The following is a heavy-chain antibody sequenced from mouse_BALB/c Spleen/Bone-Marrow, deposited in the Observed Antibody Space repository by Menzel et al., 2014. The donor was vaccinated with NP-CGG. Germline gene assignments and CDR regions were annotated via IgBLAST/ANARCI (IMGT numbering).Heavy chain of an antibody. CDR2: INPSSGYT. J-gene: IGHJ4*01. Sequence: QAQLQQSGAELARPGASVKMSCKASGYTFTSYTIHWVKQRPGQGLEWIGYINPSSGYTNYNQKFKDKATLTADTSSSTAYMQLSSLTSEDSAVYYCARGGLRLPYAMDYWGQGTSVTVSS. D-gene: IGHD1-2*01. V-gene: IGHV1-4*01. CDR3: ARGGLRLPYAMDY. CDR1: GYTFTSYT.